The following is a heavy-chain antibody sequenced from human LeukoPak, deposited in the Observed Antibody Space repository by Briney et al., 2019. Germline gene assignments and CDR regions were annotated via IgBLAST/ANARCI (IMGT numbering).Heavy chain of an antibody. Sequence: SETLSLTCTVSGASITDDIYYWSWIWQPAGKGLEWIGRIHTSGSTDYNPSLKSRVTISMDKAKDHFSLRLTSVTAADTAVYFCARAGMAASAFRLHWGQGTLVTVSS. J-gene: IGHJ4*02. V-gene: IGHV4-61*02. CDR1: GASITDDIYY. CDR3: ARAGMAASAFRLH. CDR2: IHTSGST. D-gene: IGHD6-13*01.